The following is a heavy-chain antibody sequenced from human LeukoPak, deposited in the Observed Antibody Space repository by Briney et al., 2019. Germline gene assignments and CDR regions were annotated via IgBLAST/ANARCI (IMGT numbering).Heavy chain of an antibody. CDR3: ARDENYDSSGYPGAFDY. Sequence: GGSLRLSCAASGFTFSSYWMSWVRQAPGKGLEWVANIKQDGSEKYYVDSVKGRFTISRDNAKNSLYLQMNSLRAEDTAVYYCARDENYDSSGYPGAFDYWGQGTLVTVSS. CDR1: GFTFSSYW. CDR2: IKQDGSEK. J-gene: IGHJ4*02. V-gene: IGHV3-7*01. D-gene: IGHD3-22*01.